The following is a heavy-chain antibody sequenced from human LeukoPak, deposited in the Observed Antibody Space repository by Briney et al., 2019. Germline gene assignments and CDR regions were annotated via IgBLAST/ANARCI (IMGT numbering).Heavy chain of an antibody. CDR3: ARGAYYVEDFPLHY. J-gene: IGHJ4*02. CDR1: RYTFTNYY. V-gene: IGHV1-2*02. CDR2: MNPNSGAK. Sequence: ASVKVSCKGSRYTFTNYYLHWVGQAPGQGGEGMGWMNPNSGAKEYQQNFQGRVTMTRDTSINTAYLQVFSLRSDDAAVYYCARGAYYVEDFPLHYWGQGSLVIVSS. D-gene: IGHD3-16*01.